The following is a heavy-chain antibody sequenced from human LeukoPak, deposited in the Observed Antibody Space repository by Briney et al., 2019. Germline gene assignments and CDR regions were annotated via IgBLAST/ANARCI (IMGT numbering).Heavy chain of an antibody. CDR3: AAHIVVVPAATVDY. J-gene: IGHJ4*02. Sequence: SQTLSLTCTVSGGSLSSGDYYWRWLRQPPGKGLEWVGYIYYSGSTYYNPSLKSRVTISVDTSKNKFSLKLSSVTAADTAVYYCAAHIVVVPAATVDYWGQGTLVTVSS. D-gene: IGHD2-2*01. V-gene: IGHV4-30-4*01. CDR2: IYYSGST. CDR1: GGSLSSGDYY.